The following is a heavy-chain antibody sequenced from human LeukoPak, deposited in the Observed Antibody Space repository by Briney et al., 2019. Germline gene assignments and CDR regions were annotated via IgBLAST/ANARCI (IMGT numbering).Heavy chain of an antibody. J-gene: IGHJ4*02. Sequence: GGSLRLSCAASGFTFSNYAMNWVRRAPGKGLEWVSTISGSGDNTYYPDSVKGRFTISRDNSKNTLYLQMNSLRAEDTALYYCXXXXLMTTVTNPSDYWGQGTLVTVSS. CDR1: GFTFSNYA. D-gene: IGHD4-17*01. CDR2: ISGSGDNT. V-gene: IGHV3-23*01. CDR3: XXXXLMTTVTNPSDY.